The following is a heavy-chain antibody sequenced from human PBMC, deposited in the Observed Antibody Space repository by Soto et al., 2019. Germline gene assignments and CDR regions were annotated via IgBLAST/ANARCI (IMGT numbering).Heavy chain of an antibody. D-gene: IGHD6-13*01. V-gene: IGHV4-30-4*01. CDR1: GGSISSGDYY. CDR2: IYYSGST. J-gene: IGHJ5*02. CDR3: ARERPDGSRLDP. Sequence: QVQLQESGPGLVKPSQTLSLTCTVSGGSISSGDYYCSWIRQPPGKGLEWIGYIYYSGSTYYNPSLKRRVTISVDTYKNQFSLKLSSVTAADTAVYYCARERPDGSRLDPWGQGTLVTVSS.